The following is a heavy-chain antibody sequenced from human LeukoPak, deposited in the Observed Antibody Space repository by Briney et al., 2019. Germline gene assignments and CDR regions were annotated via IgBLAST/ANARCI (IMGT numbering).Heavy chain of an antibody. CDR1: GFTFDDYA. D-gene: IGHD6-19*01. CDR3: AKDSSGWLGVFDY. V-gene: IGHV3-9*01. Sequence: GRSLRLSCAASGFTFDDYAMHWVRQAPGKGLEWVSGISWNSGSIGYADSVKGRFTISRDNAKNSLYLQMNSLRAEDTALYYCAKDSSGWLGVFDYWGQGTLVTVSS. CDR2: ISWNSGSI. J-gene: IGHJ4*02.